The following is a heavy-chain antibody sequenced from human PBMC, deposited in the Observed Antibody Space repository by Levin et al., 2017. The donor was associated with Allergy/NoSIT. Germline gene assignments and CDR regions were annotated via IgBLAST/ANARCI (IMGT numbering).Heavy chain of an antibody. Sequence: SCAASGFTFSSYAMHWVRQAPGKGLEWVAVISYDGSNKYYADSVKGRFTISRDNSKNTLYLQMNSLRAEDTAVYYCARDTGSCGGDCYSGAFDIWGQGTMVTVSS. D-gene: IGHD2-21*02. V-gene: IGHV3-30-3*01. CDR2: ISYDGSNK. CDR1: GFTFSSYA. CDR3: ARDTGSCGGDCYSGAFDI. J-gene: IGHJ3*02.